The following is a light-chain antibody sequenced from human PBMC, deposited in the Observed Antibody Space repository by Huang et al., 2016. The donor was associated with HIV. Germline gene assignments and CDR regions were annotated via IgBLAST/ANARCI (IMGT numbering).Light chain of an antibody. J-gene: IGKJ3*01. V-gene: IGKV1-33*01. CDR2: DTS. CDR3: QQCDNLPFT. CDR1: HDISNC. Sequence: DIQMTQSPSSLSASVGDRVTITCQASHDISNCLNWYQQKPWKAPKLLIYDTSNLETGVPSRCSGSGSGTDFTFTISNLQPEDIATYYCQQCDNLPFTFGPGTKADIK.